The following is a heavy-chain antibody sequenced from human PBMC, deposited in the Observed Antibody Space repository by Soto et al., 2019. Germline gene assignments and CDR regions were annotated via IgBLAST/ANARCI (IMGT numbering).Heavy chain of an antibody. CDR3: ARATQPTYYDYIWGTMDV. J-gene: IGHJ6*04. Sequence: GESLKISCAASGFTFSSYSMNWVRQAPGKGLEWVSSISSSSSYIYYADSVKGRFTISRDNAKNSLYLQMNSLRAEDTAVYYCARATQPTYYDYIWGTMDVWGKGTTVTVSS. CDR1: GFTFSSYS. CDR2: ISSSSSYI. D-gene: IGHD3-16*01. V-gene: IGHV3-21*01.